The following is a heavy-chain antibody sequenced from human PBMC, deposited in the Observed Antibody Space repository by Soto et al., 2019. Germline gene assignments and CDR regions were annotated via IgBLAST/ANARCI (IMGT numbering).Heavy chain of an antibody. Sequence: GASVKVSCKASGYTFTSYGISWVRQAPGQGLEWMGWISAYNGNTNYAQKLQGRVTMTTDTSTSTAYMELRSLRSDDTAVYYCEGDLAGGSTPKNYGGRGTLFPVPS. D-gene: IGHD1-26*01. V-gene: IGHV1-18*01. J-gene: IGHJ4*02. CDR1: GYTFTSYG. CDR2: ISAYNGNT. CDR3: EGDLAGGSTPKNY.